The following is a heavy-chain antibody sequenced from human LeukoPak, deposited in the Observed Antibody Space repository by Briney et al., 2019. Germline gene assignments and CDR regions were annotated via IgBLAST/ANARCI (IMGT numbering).Heavy chain of an antibody. CDR2: ISGSGST. D-gene: IGHD6-19*01. Sequence: PGGSLRLSCAASGFTFSSYAMSWVRQTPGKGLEWVSAISGSGSTYYADSVKGRFTISRDNSENTLYLQMNSLRAEDTALYYCVKGKRGSSGDFDYWGQGTLVTVSS. CDR1: GFTFSSYA. J-gene: IGHJ4*02. CDR3: VKGKRGSSGDFDY. V-gene: IGHV3-23*01.